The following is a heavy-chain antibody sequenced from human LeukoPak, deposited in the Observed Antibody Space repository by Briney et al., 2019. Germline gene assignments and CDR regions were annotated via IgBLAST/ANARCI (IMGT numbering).Heavy chain of an antibody. Sequence: GGSLRLSCAASGFTFSTYGMHWVRQAPGKGLEWVAVISYDGSNKYYADSVKGRFTISRDNSKNTLYLQMNSLRAEDTAVYYCAKVSRWELPDYWGQGTLVTVSS. CDR3: AKVSRWELPDY. CDR1: GFTFSTYG. V-gene: IGHV3-30*18. D-gene: IGHD1-26*01. CDR2: ISYDGSNK. J-gene: IGHJ4*02.